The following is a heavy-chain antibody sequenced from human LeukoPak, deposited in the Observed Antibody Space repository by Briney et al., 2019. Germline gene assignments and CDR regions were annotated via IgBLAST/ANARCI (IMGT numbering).Heavy chain of an antibody. D-gene: IGHD3-9*01. CDR1: GFTFGSYA. Sequence: GGSLRLSCAASGFTFGSYAMSWVRQAPGKGLEWVSGISTSGGSSSYADSVKGRFTISRDNPRNTLYMEMNSLRAEDTAVYYCARVLRTYYDILTRPRLPDYWGQGTLVTVSS. J-gene: IGHJ4*02. CDR3: ARVLRTYYDILTRPRLPDY. CDR2: ISTSGGSS. V-gene: IGHV3-23*01.